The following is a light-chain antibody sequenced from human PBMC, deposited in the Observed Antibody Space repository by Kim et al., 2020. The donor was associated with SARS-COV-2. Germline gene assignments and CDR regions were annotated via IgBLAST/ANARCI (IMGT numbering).Light chain of an antibody. Sequence: LGQTVQLKCQRAGLGSYCASWYHERPGKAPVLVIYGKNNRPSGIPDRFSGSSSGNTASLTITGAQAEDEADYYCNSRDSSGNLSVVFGGGTQLTVL. CDR1: GLGSYC. CDR3: NSRDSSGNLSVV. V-gene: IGLV3-19*01. CDR2: GKN. J-gene: IGLJ2*01.